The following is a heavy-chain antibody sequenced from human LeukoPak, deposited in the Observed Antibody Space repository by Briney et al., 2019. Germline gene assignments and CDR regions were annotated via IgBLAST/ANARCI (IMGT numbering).Heavy chain of an antibody. V-gene: IGHV1-18*01. J-gene: IGHJ4*02. D-gene: IGHD3-22*01. CDR3: ARGLPPRRNYDSSGYYSYYFDY. CDR1: GYTFTSYG. Sequence: ASVKVSCRASGYTFTSYGISWVRQAPGQGLEWMGWISGSNGHTKYAQKFQGRVTMTTDTSTSTAYMELRSLTSDDTAVFYCARGLPPRRNYDSSGYYSYYFDYWGQGTLVTVSS. CDR2: ISGSNGHT.